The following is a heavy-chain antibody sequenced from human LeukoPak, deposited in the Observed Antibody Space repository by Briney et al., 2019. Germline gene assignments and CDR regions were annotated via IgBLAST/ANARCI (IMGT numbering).Heavy chain of an antibody. CDR3: ATTFGGTLPDY. Sequence: SETLSLTCAVFGGSMSSSNWWSWVRQPPGKGLEWIGEIYHSGTTNYNPSLKSRVSMSVDKSKEQFSLNLNSVTAADTAVYYCATTFGGTLPDYWGQGTLVTVSS. J-gene: IGHJ4*02. CDR2: IYHSGTT. CDR1: GGSMSSSNW. D-gene: IGHD3-16*01. V-gene: IGHV4-4*02.